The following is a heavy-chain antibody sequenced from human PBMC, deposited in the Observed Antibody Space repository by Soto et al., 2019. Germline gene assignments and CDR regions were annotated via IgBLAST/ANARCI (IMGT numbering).Heavy chain of an antibody. V-gene: IGHV1-69*01. CDR1: GGTFSSYA. Sequence: QVQLVQSGAEVKKPGSSVKVSCKASGGTFSSYAISWVRQAPGQGLEWMGGIIPIFGTANYAQKFQGRVTITADEXXSTXXXXXXXXXXXXXXXXYCASESGDLWFDPWGQGXLVTVSS. D-gene: IGHD3-10*01. CDR2: IIPIFGTA. CDR3: ASESGDLWFDP. J-gene: IGHJ5*02.